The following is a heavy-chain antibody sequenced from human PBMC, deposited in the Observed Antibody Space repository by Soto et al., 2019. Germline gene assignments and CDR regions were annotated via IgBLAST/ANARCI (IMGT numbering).Heavy chain of an antibody. J-gene: IGHJ4*02. Sequence: GGSLRLSCAASGFIFSSDWMHWVRQAPGGGLVWVSRINTDGSDTSYADSVKGRFTISRDNAKNSLYLQMNSLRAEDTAVYYCARGSSGCAYWGQGTLVTVSS. CDR1: GFIFSSDW. CDR3: ARGSSGCAY. CDR2: INTDGSDT. D-gene: IGHD6-19*01. V-gene: IGHV3-74*01.